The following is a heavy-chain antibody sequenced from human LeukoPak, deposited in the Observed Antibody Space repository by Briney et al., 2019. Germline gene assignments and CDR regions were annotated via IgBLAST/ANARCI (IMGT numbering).Heavy chain of an antibody. Sequence: SVKVSCKASGGTSNSHAISWVRQAPGQGLEWMGRIIPNLGTTNRAQNFQDRVTLTADKSTNTAYMELTSLTSDDAAVYYCATTNDGGGYQWGDFFDFWGQGTLVTVSS. J-gene: IGHJ4*02. CDR3: ATTNDGGGYQWGDFFDF. V-gene: IGHV1-69*04. D-gene: IGHD3-22*01. CDR2: IIPNLGTT. CDR1: GGTSNSHA.